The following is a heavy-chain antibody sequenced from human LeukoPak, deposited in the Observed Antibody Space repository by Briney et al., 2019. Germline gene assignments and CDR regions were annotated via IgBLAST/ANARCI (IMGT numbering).Heavy chain of an antibody. CDR3: ARHRDSSWNFGY. D-gene: IGHD6-13*01. CDR1: GGSITSSY. J-gene: IGHJ4*02. Sequence: PSETLSLTCTVSGGSITSSYWSWIRQSPGNGLEWIGYIHYTGSTNYNPSLKSRVTMLIDTSKNQFSLKLSSVTAADTAVYYCARHRDSSWNFGYWGQGTLVTVSS. CDR2: IHYTGST. V-gene: IGHV4-59*01.